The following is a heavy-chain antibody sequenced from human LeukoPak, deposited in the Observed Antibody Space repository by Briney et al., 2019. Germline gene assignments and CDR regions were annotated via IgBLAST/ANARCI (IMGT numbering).Heavy chain of an antibody. CDR3: ATSVRTMGNFDY. CDR1: GYSISSGYY. CDR2: IYHSGST. J-gene: IGHJ4*02. D-gene: IGHD4/OR15-4a*01. V-gene: IGHV4-38-2*01. Sequence: SETLSLTCAVSGYSISSGYYWGWIRQPPGKGLEWIGSIYHSGSTYYIPSLKSRVTISVDTSKNQFSLKLSSVTAADTAVYYCATSVRTMGNFDYWGQGTLVTVSS.